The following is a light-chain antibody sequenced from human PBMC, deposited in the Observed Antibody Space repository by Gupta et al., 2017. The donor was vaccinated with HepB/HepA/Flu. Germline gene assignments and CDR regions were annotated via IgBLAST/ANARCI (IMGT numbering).Light chain of an antibody. CDR1: QNIDTW. V-gene: IGKV1-5*03. Sequence: DIQMTQSPSTLSASVGDRVTITCRASQNIDTWLAWYQQKAGKAPNLLIYKASTLDSGVPATFSGSGSGTEFTLTISSLQPHDFATYYCQQYSEYPWTFGQGTXLEIK. J-gene: IGKJ1*01. CDR2: KAS. CDR3: QQYSEYPWT.